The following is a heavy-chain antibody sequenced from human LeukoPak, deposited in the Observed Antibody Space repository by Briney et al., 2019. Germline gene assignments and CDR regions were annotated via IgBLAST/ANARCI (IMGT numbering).Heavy chain of an antibody. V-gene: IGHV3-11*01. Sequence: PGGSLRLSCAASGFTFSDYNMNWVRQAPGKGLEWVSYITNGGSTIHHADSVKGRFTISRDNAKKTLYLQMNSLRAEDTAVYYCARDDYGGPDYWGQGTLVTVSS. CDR2: ITNGGSTI. CDR1: GFTFSDYN. CDR3: ARDDYGGPDY. J-gene: IGHJ4*02. D-gene: IGHD4-23*01.